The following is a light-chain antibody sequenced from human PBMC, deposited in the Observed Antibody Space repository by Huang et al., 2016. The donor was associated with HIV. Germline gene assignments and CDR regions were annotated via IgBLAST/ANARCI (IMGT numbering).Light chain of an antibody. CDR2: AAS. CDR3: QQYYNTTLS. J-gene: IGKJ4*01. V-gene: IGKV1-NL1*01. CDR1: RGISNS. Sequence: DIQMTQSPSSLSASVGERVTITCRASRGISNSFAWYQQHPRKAPKLLLYAASRLQGGVPSRVSGSRSRTDYTLTISSLQPVDSATYYCQQYYNTTLSVGGGTKVEIK.